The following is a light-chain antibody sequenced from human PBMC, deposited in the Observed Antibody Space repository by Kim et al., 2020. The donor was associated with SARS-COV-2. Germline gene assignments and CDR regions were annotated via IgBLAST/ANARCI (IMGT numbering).Light chain of an antibody. J-gene: IGLJ3*02. CDR1: KLRGRF. Sequence: SPGQTATITCAGEKLRGRFVYWYEMMPGQCPVLVIYKDHKRPSGNPERISGSNSGTTDTLTISGTQATDEAYFYCEAWDSRTKGVFGGGTNLTFL. CDR2: KDH. CDR3: EAWDSRTKGV. V-gene: IGLV3-1*01.